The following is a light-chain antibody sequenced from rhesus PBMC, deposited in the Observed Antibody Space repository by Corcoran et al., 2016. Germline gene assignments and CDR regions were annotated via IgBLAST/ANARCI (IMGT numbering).Light chain of an antibody. CDR3: QHYYDNPFT. J-gene: IGKJ3*01. CDR2: AAS. Sequence: DIQMTQSPSALSASVVDRVTISCRASQNIYSNLAWYQQKPGKAPKLLIYAASSLQTGIPSRFRGSGSRTVFTLTILSLQPEDSATYYCQHYYDNPFTFGPGTKLDIK. CDR1: QNIYSN. V-gene: IGKV1S12*01.